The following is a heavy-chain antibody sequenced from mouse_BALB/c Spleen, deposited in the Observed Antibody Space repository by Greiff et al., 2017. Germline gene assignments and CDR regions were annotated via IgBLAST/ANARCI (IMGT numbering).Heavy chain of an antibody. CDR1: GFSLTGYG. CDR3: ARVDSPYAMDY. V-gene: IGHV2-6-7*01. CDR2: IWGDGST. J-gene: IGHJ4*01. Sequence: QVQLQQSGPGLVAPSQSLSITCTVSGFSLTGYGVNWVRQPPGKGLEWLGMIWGDGSTDYNSALKSRLSISKDNSKSQVFLKMNSLQTDDTARYYCARVDSPYAMDYWGQGTSVTVSS.